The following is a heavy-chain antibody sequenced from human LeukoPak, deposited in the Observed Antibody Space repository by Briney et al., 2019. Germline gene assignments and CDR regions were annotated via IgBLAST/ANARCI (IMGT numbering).Heavy chain of an antibody. D-gene: IGHD1-14*01. V-gene: IGHV4-59*01. CDR3: ARGERCHEPFDY. J-gene: IGHJ4*02. CDR2: IYYSGST. CDR1: GGSISSYY. Sequence: KSSETLSLTCTVSGGSISSYYWSWIRQPPGKGLEWIGYIYYSGSTNYNPSLKSRVTISVDTSKNQFSLNLRSVTAADTAIYYCARGERCHEPFDYWGQGILVTVSS.